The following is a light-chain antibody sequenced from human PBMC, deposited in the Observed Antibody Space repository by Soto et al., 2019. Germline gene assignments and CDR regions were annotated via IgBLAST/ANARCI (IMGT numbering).Light chain of an antibody. CDR1: QSVSSTY. J-gene: IGKJ3*01. V-gene: IGKV3-20*01. CDR2: GAS. Sequence: EIVLTQSPGTLSLSPGERASLSCRASQSVSSTYLAWYQQKPGQAPRLLLYGASSTATGIPDRFSGSGSGTYVSLTISRLEAEDFAVYSYQHYGGSPLFTFGPGTKVYIK. CDR3: QHYGGSPLFT.